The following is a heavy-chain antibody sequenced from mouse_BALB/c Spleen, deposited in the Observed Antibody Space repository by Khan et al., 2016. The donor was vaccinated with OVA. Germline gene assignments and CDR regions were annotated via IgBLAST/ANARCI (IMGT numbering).Heavy chain of an antibody. CDR2: INPSSGYT. CDR3: AGTEACYKGDGWFDY. V-gene: IGHV1-4*01. Sequence: QVQLKESGAELARPGASVKMSCKASGYTFTSYTMHWVKQRPGQGLEWIGYINPSSGYTNYNQKFKDKATLTADNSSSTAYMQLSSLTSEDSAIFYGAGTEACYKGDGWFDYWGEGTMVTVSA. J-gene: IGHJ3*01. D-gene: IGHD2-12*01. CDR1: GYTFTSYT.